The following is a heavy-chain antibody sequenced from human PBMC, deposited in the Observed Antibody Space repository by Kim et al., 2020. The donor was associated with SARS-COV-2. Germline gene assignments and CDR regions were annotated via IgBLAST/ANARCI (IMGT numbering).Heavy chain of an antibody. CDR3: ARLHKQLRVTIFGVGDV. Sequence: GESLKISCKGSGYSFTSYWIGWVRQMPGKGLEWMGIIYPGDSDTRYSPSFQGQVTISADKSISTAYLQWSSLKASDTAMYYCARLHKQLRVTIFGVGDVWGQGTTVTVSS. CDR1: GYSFTSYW. CDR2: IYPGDSDT. V-gene: IGHV5-51*01. D-gene: IGHD3-3*01. J-gene: IGHJ6*02.